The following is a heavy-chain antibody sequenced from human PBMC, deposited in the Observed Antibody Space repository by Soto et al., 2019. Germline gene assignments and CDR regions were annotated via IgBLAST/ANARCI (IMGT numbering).Heavy chain of an antibody. J-gene: IGHJ6*02. CDR2: IWYDGSNK. D-gene: IGHD3-10*01. V-gene: IGHV3-33*01. Sequence: PGGSLRLSCAASGFTFSSYGMHWVRQAPGKGLEWVAVIWYDGSNKYYADSVKGRFTISRDNSKNTLYLQMNSLRAEDTAVDYSARDRVYGSGSNYYGMAVWGQGTTVTVS. CDR1: GFTFSSYG. CDR3: ARDRVYGSGSNYYGMAV.